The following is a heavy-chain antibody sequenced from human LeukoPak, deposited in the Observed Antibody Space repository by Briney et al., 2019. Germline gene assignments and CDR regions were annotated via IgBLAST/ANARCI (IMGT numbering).Heavy chain of an antibody. CDR3: AKGPDIVVVPAAI. CDR2: ISGSGGST. V-gene: IGHV3-23*01. D-gene: IGHD2-2*01. Sequence: PGGSLRLSCAASGFTFSSYAMSWVRQAPGKGLKWVSAISGSGGSTYYADSVKGRFTISRDNSKNRLYLQMNSLRAEDTAVYYGAKGPDIVVVPAAIWGQGTLVTVSS. J-gene: IGHJ4*02. CDR1: GFTFSSYA.